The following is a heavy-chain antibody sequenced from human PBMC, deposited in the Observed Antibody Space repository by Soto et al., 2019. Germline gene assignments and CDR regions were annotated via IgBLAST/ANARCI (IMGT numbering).Heavy chain of an antibody. Sequence: PSETLSLTYDVYGGSFSGYYWTWIRQPPGTGLEWIGEINHSGSTNYNPSLKSRVTISVDTSKNQFSLKLTSVTAADTAVYYCARDKITGLFDYWGQGTLVTVSS. CDR3: ARDKITGLFDY. D-gene: IGHD2-8*02. J-gene: IGHJ4*02. CDR2: INHSGST. CDR1: GGSFSGYY. V-gene: IGHV4-34*01.